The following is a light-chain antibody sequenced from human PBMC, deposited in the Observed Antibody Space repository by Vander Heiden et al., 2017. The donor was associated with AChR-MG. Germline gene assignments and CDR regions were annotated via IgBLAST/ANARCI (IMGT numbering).Light chain of an antibody. CDR1: QHIIAAY. J-gene: IGKJ5*01. V-gene: IGKV3-20*01. Sequence: EIVLTPSPATLSFSPAERATLPCCATQHIIAAYLAWYQQKPGQAPRLLIYGASSRVTGIPDRFSGSGSGTDFTLTITRLEHEDFAMYYCQQYCSSAITFGQGTRLEIK. CDR3: QQYCSSAIT. CDR2: GAS.